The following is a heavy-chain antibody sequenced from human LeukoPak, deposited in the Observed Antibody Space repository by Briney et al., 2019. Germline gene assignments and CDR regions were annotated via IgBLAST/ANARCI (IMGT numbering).Heavy chain of an antibody. V-gene: IGHV3-30-3*01. D-gene: IGHD3-3*01. CDR2: ISYDGSNQ. Sequence: GRSLSLSCAASGFTFSVYAMHWVRQAPGKGLEWVALISYDGSNQYYADSVKGRFTISRDNSKNTLYLQMNSLRAEDTAVYYCAKATTIFGVVIGYYFDYWGQGTLVTVSS. CDR1: GFTFSVYA. J-gene: IGHJ4*02. CDR3: AKATTIFGVVIGYYFDY.